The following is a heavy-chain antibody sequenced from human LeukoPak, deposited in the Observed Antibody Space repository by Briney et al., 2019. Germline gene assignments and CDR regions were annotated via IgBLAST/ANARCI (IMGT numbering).Heavy chain of an antibody. D-gene: IGHD4/OR15-4a*01. J-gene: IGHJ3*02. Sequence: SETLSLTCTVSGGSISSSSYYWGWIRQPPGKGLEWIGSIYYSGSTYYNPSLKSRVTTSVDTSKNQFSLQLSSVTAADTAVYYCAGTNQDAFDIWGQGTMVTVSS. CDR1: GGSISSSSYY. CDR2: IYYSGST. CDR3: AGTNQDAFDI. V-gene: IGHV4-39*01.